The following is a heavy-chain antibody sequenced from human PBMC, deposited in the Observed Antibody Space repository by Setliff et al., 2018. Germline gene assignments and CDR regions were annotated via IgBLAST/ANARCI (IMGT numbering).Heavy chain of an antibody. CDR1: GFTFSSYG. J-gene: IGHJ4*03. D-gene: IGHD3-10*01. CDR2: IRFDGSNK. Sequence: GGSLRLSCAVSGFTFSSYGMHWVRQAPGKGLDWVAFIRFDGSNKYYADSVKGRFTVSRDNSKNTLYLQMNSLRAEDTAVYYCAKAVYLWFGELSGYFDYWGQGTMVTVSS. V-gene: IGHV3-30*02. CDR3: AKAVYLWFGELSGYFDY.